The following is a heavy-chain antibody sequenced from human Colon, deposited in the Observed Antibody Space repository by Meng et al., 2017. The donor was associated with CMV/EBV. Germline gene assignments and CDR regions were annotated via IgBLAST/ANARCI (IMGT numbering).Heavy chain of an antibody. J-gene: IGHJ5*02. D-gene: IGHD3-10*01. CDR3: ARGNSRAYGS. V-gene: IGHV1-69*08. CDR1: EDTFTRFT. Sequence: SVKFSCKASEDTFTRFTITWVRQAPGQGLEWMGWIIPVIGTPNIAPKFQDRVTITADKSTNTAYMELSSLRSDDTATYYCARGNSRAYGSWGQGTLVTVSS. CDR2: IIPVIGTP.